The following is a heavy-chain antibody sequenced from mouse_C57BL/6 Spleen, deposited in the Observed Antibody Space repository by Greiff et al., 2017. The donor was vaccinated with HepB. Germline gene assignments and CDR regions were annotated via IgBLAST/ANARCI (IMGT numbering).Heavy chain of an antibody. CDR2: IWSDGST. CDR3: ARDSNYAMDY. V-gene: IGHV2-6*03. D-gene: IGHD2-5*01. J-gene: IGHJ4*01. CDR1: GFSLTSYD. Sequence: VKLQESGPGLVAPSQSLSITCTVSGFSLTSYDVHWVRQPPGKGLEWLVVIWSDGSTTYNSALKARLSISKDNSKSQVFLKMSSLQTDDTAMYYCARDSNYAMDYWGQGTSVTVSS.